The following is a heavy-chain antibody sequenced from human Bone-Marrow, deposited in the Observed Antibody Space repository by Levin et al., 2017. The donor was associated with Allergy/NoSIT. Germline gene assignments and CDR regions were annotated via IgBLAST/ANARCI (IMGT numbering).Heavy chain of an antibody. CDR2: IKQDGSEK. Sequence: LSLTCAASGFTFSSYWMSWVRQAPGKGLEWVANIKQDGSEKYYVDSVKGRFTISRDNAKNSLYLQMNSLRAEDTAVYYCAREGVVVPAAIILGLAAAGNSLDYWGQGTLVTVSS. CDR1: GFTFSSYW. V-gene: IGHV3-7*01. D-gene: IGHD2-2*01. J-gene: IGHJ4*02. CDR3: AREGVVVPAAIILGLAAAGNSLDY.